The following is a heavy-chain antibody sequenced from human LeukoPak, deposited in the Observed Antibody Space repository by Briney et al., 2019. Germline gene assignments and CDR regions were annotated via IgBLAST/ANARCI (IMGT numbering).Heavy chain of an antibody. V-gene: IGHV4-59*10. Sequence: SETLSLTCAVYGGSFSGYYWSWIRQPPGKGLEWIGRIHTSGSTNYNPSLEGRATMSLDTSKNQFSLNLSSVTAADTALYYCARNLGYNWFGPWGQGTLVTVSS. CDR3: ARNLGYNWFGP. J-gene: IGHJ5*02. CDR1: GGSFSGYY. CDR2: IHTSGST. D-gene: IGHD1-26*01.